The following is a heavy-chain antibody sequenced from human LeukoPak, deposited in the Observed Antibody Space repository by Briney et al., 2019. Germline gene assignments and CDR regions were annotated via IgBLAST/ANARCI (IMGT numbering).Heavy chain of an antibody. CDR3: ARGRRSSSPANWFDP. Sequence: ASVKVSCKASGYTFTGYYMHWVRQAPGQGLEWMGWINPNSGGTNYVQKFQGRVTMTRDTSISTAYMELSRLRSDDTAVYYCARGRRSSSPANWFDPWGQGTLVTVSS. D-gene: IGHD6-6*01. CDR2: INPNSGGT. V-gene: IGHV1-2*02. J-gene: IGHJ5*02. CDR1: GYTFTGYY.